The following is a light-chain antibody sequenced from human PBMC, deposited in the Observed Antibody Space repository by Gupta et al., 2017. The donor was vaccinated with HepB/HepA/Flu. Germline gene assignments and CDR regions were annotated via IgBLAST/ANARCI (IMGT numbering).Light chain of an antibody. J-gene: IGKJ3*01. Sequence: DIVLTQSPGPLSLSQGERATLSCRASQSVSSNYLAWYQQRPGQAPRLLIYGASSRATGIPDRFSGSGSGTVFTLTISRLEAEDFAVYYCQQYGSSPLITFGPGTKVDI. CDR3: QQYGSSPLIT. V-gene: IGKV3-20*01. CDR1: QSVSSNY. CDR2: GAS.